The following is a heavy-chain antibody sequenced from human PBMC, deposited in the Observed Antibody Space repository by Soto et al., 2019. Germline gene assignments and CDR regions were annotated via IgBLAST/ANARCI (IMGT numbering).Heavy chain of an antibody. D-gene: IGHD6-19*01. J-gene: IGHJ4*02. CDR3: AKESPSSGWSNYFDY. Sequence: GGSLRLSCAASGFTFSSYAMSWVRQAPGQGLEWVSAISGSGGSTYYADSVKGRFTISRDNSKNTLYLQMNSLRAEDTAVYYSAKESPSSGWSNYFDYWGQGTLVTVSS. V-gene: IGHV3-23*01. CDR1: GFTFSSYA. CDR2: ISGSGGST.